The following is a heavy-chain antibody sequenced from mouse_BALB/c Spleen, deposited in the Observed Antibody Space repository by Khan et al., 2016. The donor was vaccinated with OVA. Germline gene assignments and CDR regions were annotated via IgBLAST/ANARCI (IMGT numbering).Heavy chain of an antibody. J-gene: IGHJ1*01. D-gene: IGHD2-1*01. CDR1: GFTLSSFG. Sequence: EVKVVESGGGLVQPGGSRKLSCVASGFTLSSFGMHWVRQAPMKGLEWVAYISSGSSTIYYVDTVKGRFTISRDNPTNTLFLQMTSLGSEDTAMYYCARSGGNFHWYFDVWGAGTSVTVSS. CDR3: ARSGGNFHWYFDV. V-gene: IGHV5-17*02. CDR2: ISSGSSTI.